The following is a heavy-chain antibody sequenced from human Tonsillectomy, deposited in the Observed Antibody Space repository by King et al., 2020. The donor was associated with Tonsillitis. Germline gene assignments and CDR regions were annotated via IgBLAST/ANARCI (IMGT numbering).Heavy chain of an antibody. J-gene: IGHJ4*02. CDR1: GFTFSSYS. V-gene: IGHV3-21*01. CDR3: AATYYYDSSGYYSDY. Sequence: QLVQSGGGLVKPGGSLRLSCAASGFTFSSYSMNWVRQAPGKGLEWVSSISSSSSYIYYADSVKGRFTISKDNAKNSLYLQMNSLRAEDTAVYYCAATYYYDSSGYYSDYWGQGTLVTVSS. CDR2: ISSSSSYI. D-gene: IGHD3-22*01.